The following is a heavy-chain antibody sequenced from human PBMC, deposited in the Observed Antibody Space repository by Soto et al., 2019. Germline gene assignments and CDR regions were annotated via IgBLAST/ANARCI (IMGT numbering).Heavy chain of an antibody. D-gene: IGHD5-12*01. CDR1: GFTVSSNF. CDR2: IQAIGNT. CDR3: ARDALVATGYGMDV. J-gene: IGHJ6*02. Sequence: PXESLGLSCVGSGFTVSSNFMNWVRQAPGKGLEWVSVIQAIGNTYYADSVKGRFTISRDNSKNTIYLHMNSLRVDDTAVYYCARDALVATGYGMDVWGQGTTVTVSS. V-gene: IGHV3-53*01.